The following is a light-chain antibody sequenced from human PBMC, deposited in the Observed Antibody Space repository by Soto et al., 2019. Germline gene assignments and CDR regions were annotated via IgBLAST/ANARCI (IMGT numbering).Light chain of an antibody. CDR1: SGHSSYT. J-gene: IGLJ3*02. Sequence: QPVLTQSPSASASLGASVKLTCTLSSGHSSYTIAWHQQQPEKGPRYLMTLNSDGSHSKGDGIPDRFSGSSSGAERYLSISSIQSEDEADYSCQTWGTGIEVFGGGTKLTVL. CDR3: QTWGTGIEV. CDR2: LNSDGSH. V-gene: IGLV4-69*01.